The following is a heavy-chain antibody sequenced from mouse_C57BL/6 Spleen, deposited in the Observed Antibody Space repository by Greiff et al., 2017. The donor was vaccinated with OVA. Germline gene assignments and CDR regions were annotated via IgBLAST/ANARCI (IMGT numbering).Heavy chain of an antibody. CDR2: IDPSDSYT. V-gene: IGHV1-69*01. J-gene: IGHJ3*01. CDR1: VYTFTSYW. Sequence: QVQLQQPGAELVMPGASVKLSCKASVYTFTSYWMHWVKQRPGQGLEWIGEIDPSDSYTNYNQKFKGKSTLTVDKSSSTAYMQLSSLTSEDSAVYYCASYYYGSSAWFAYWGQGTLVTVSA. CDR3: ASYYYGSSAWFAY. D-gene: IGHD1-1*01.